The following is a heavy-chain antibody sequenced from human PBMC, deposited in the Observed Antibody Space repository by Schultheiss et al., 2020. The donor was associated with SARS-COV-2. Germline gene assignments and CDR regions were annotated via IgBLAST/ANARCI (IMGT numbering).Heavy chain of an antibody. CDR2: ISYDGSNK. CDR3: AKDLSSGWSSDCIDH. Sequence: GGSLRLSCAASGFTFSSYALHWVRQAPGKGLEWVAVISYDGSNKYYADSVKGRFTISRDNSNTLYLQMNSLRAEDTAIYYCAKDLSSGWSSDCIDHWGPGTLVTVSS. CDR1: GFTFSSYA. D-gene: IGHD6-19*01. J-gene: IGHJ4*02. V-gene: IGHV3-30*01.